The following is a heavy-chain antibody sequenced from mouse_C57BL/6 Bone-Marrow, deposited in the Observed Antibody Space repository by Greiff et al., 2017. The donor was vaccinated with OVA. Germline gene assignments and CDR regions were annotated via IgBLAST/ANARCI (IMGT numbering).Heavy chain of an antibody. V-gene: IGHV5-4*01. D-gene: IGHD3-2*02. Sequence: EVKVVESGGGLVKPGGSLKLSCAASGFTFSSYAMSWVRQTPEKRLEWVATISDGGSYTYYPDNVKGRFTISRDNAKNNLYLQMSHLKSEDTAMYYCAREGQLRLRDYWGQGTTLTVSS. CDR1: GFTFSSYA. CDR2: ISDGGSYT. J-gene: IGHJ2*01. CDR3: AREGQLRLRDY.